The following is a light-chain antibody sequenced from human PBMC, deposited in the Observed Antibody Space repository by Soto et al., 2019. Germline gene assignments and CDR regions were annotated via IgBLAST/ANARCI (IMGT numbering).Light chain of an antibody. J-gene: IGLJ2*01. CDR2: VGTGGIVG. CDR3: GADHGSGSNFFVV. V-gene: IGLV9-49*01. CDR1: SGYSNYK. Sequence: QLVLTQPPSASASLGASVTLTCTLSSGYSNYKVDWYQQRPGKGPRFVMRVGTGGIVGSKGDGIPDRFSVLGLGLNRYLTIKNIQEEDESDYHCGADHGSGSNFFVVFGGGTKLTVL.